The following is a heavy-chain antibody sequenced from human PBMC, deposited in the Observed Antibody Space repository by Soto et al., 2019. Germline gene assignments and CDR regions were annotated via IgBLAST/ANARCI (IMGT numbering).Heavy chain of an antibody. Sequence: GGSLRLSCAASGFTFSSYWMSWVRQAPGKGLEWVANIKQDGSEKYYVDSVKGRFTISRDNAKNSLYLQMNSLRAEDTAVYYCARFRIAARPEYFDYWGQGTLVTVSS. D-gene: IGHD6-6*01. J-gene: IGHJ4*02. CDR3: ARFRIAARPEYFDY. V-gene: IGHV3-7*01. CDR2: IKQDGSEK. CDR1: GFTFSSYW.